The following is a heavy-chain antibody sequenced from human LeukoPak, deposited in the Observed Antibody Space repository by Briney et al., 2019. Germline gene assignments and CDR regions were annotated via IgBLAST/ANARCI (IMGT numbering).Heavy chain of an antibody. D-gene: IGHD3-22*01. CDR2: IYYSGST. Sequence: SETLSLTCTVSGGSISSSSYYLGWIRQPPGKGLEWIGSIYYSGSTYYNPSLKSRVTISVDTSKNQFSLKLSSVTAADTAVYYCASHWVDSSGYSGWFDPWGQGTLVTVSS. CDR1: GGSISSSSYY. J-gene: IGHJ5*02. CDR3: ASHWVDSSGYSGWFDP. V-gene: IGHV4-39*01.